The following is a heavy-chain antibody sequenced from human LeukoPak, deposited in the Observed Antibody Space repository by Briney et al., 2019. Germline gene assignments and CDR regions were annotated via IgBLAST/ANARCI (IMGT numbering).Heavy chain of an antibody. CDR3: TASLVELSFFAH. J-gene: IGHJ4*02. D-gene: IGHD3-16*01. V-gene: IGHV3-49*04. Sequence: GGALRLSCTAPGFTLGDYAMSWGRQAPGKGLGWGGLIRSNSYGGTTEAAAAVRGIFTISRNDSKSIAYLQVNSLNKEDTAVYYCTASLVELSFFAHWGQGTLVTVSS. CDR1: GFTLGDYA. CDR2: IRSNSYGGTT.